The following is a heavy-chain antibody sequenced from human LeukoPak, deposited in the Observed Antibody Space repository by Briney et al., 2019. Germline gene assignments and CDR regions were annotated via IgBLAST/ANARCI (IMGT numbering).Heavy chain of an antibody. D-gene: IGHD3-10*01. CDR3: ARDNYYGSGNDY. CDR1: GFTFSSYA. J-gene: IGHJ4*02. V-gene: IGHV3-30*04. Sequence: PGGSLRLSCAASGFTFSSYAMHWVHQAPGKGLERVAVISYDGSNKYYADSVKGRFTISRDNSKNTLYLQMNSLRAEDTAVYYCARDNYYGSGNDYWGQGTLVTVSS. CDR2: ISYDGSNK.